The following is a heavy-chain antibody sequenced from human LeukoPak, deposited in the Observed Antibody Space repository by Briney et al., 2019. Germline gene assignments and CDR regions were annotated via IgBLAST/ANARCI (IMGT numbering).Heavy chain of an antibody. CDR2: ISGSGGST. CDR3: SGTPYYDILTVNWFDP. Sequence: GGSLRLSCAASGFTFSSYAMSWVRQAPGKGLEWVSAISGSGGSTYYADSVKGRFTISRDNSKNTLYLQMNSLRAEDTAVYYCSGTPYYDILTVNWFDPWGQGTLVTVSS. J-gene: IGHJ5*02. D-gene: IGHD3-9*01. V-gene: IGHV3-23*01. CDR1: GFTFSSYA.